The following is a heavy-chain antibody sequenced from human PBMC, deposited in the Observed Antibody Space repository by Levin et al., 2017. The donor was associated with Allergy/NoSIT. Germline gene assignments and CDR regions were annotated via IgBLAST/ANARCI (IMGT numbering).Heavy chain of an antibody. D-gene: IGHD6-13*01. CDR2: ISTSSDFI. Sequence: GGSLRLSCAASGFTFSSSAMSWVRQAPGKGLEWVSAISTSSDFIFYADSVKGRFTTSRDNSTNRLYLQMSSLRVEDTAVYYCAKGGLQLGYSFDSWGQGALVTVSS. J-gene: IGHJ4*02. CDR3: AKGGLQLGYSFDS. CDR1: GFTFSSSA. V-gene: IGHV3-23*01.